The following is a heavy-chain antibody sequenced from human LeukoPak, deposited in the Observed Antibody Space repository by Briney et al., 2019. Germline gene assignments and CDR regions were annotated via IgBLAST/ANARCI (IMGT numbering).Heavy chain of an antibody. CDR2: ISGSGGST. Sequence: PGRSLRLSCAASGFTFSNYAMSWVRQAPGKGLEWVSAISGSGGSTYYADSVKGRFTISRDNSKSTLYLQMNSLRAEDTAVYYCAKDLSSGYSYGYINYWGQGTLVTVSS. J-gene: IGHJ4*02. CDR1: GFTFSNYA. D-gene: IGHD5-18*01. V-gene: IGHV3-23*01. CDR3: AKDLSSGYSYGYINY.